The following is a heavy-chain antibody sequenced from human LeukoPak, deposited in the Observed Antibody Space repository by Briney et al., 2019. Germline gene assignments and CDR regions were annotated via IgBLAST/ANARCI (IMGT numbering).Heavy chain of an antibody. CDR2: MYTGGTT. J-gene: IGHJ5*01. V-gene: IGHV3-53*01. CDR1: GFTVSGTH. Sequence: GGSLRLSCAASGFTVSGTHMSWVRQALGKGLEWVSAMYTGGTTYYADSVTGRFTVSRDTSRNTLFLHMDSLRAEDTAVYYCAKDEATSGGGLASWGQGTLVIVSS. CDR3: AKDEATSGGGLAS. D-gene: IGHD3-16*01.